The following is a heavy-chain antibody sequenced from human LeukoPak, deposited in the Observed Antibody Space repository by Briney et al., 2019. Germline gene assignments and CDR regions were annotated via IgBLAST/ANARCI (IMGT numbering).Heavy chain of an antibody. D-gene: IGHD5-24*01. CDR2: IRSDGSNK. J-gene: IGHJ3*02. V-gene: IGHV3-30*02. CDR1: GFSFSSYG. Sequence: QSGGSLRLSCAGSGFSFSSYGMHWVRQAPGKGLEWMAFIRSDGSNKYYADSVKGRFTISRDNSKNTLYLQMNSLRAEDTAVYYCAREGRWLPFYAFDIWGQGTMVTVSS. CDR3: AREGRWLPFYAFDI.